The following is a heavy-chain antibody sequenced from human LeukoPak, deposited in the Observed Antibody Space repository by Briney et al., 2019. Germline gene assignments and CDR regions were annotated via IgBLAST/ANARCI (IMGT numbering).Heavy chain of an antibody. CDR2: IYSGGST. Sequence: GGSLRLSCGASGFTVSSNYMSWVRQAPGKGLEWVSVIYSGGSTYYADSVKGRFTISRDNSKNTLYLQMNSLRAEDTAVYYCARDGTGYSSGWYLYMDVWGKGTTVTVSS. V-gene: IGHV3-53*01. CDR3: ARDGTGYSSGWYLYMDV. CDR1: GFTVSSNY. D-gene: IGHD6-19*01. J-gene: IGHJ6*03.